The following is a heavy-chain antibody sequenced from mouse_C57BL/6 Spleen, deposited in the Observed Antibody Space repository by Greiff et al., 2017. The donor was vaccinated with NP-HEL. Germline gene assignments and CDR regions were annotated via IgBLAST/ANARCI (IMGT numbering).Heavy chain of an antibody. J-gene: IGHJ1*03. V-gene: IGHV1-82*01. D-gene: IGHD2-3*01. CDR3: ARSYDGYHGYFDV. CDR1: GYAFSSSW. CDR2: IYPGDGDT. Sequence: VQLQQSGPELVKPGASVKISCKASGYAFSSSWMNWVKQRPGKGLEWIGRIYPGDGDTNYNGKFKGKATLTADKSSSTAYMQLSSLTSEDSAVYFCARSYDGYHGYFDVWGTGTTVTVSS.